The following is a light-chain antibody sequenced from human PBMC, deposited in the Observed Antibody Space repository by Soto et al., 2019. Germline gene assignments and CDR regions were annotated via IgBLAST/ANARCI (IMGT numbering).Light chain of an antibody. CDR2: EVS. V-gene: IGLV2-14*01. CDR3: SAYTSSSTWV. Sequence: QSALTQPASVSGSPGQSITFSCTGISSDVGIDNYVSWYQQHPGKAPKLMIYEVSNRPSGVSNRFSGSKSDNTASLTISGLQAEDEANYYCSAYTSSSTWVFGGGTKVTVL. J-gene: IGLJ3*02. CDR1: SSDVGIDNY.